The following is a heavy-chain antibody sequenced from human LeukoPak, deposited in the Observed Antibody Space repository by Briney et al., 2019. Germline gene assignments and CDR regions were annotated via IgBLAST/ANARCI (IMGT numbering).Heavy chain of an antibody. J-gene: IGHJ6*02. D-gene: IGHD6-19*01. Sequence: GRSLRLSCAASGFTFSSYAMHWVRQAPGKGLEWVAVMSYDGSNKYYADSVKGRFTISRDNSKNTLYLQMNSLRAEDTAVYYCARDSGGAVAGTKTTYYYYGMDVWGQGTTVTVSS. V-gene: IGHV3-30-3*01. CDR1: GFTFSSYA. CDR2: MSYDGSNK. CDR3: ARDSGGAVAGTKTTYYYYGMDV.